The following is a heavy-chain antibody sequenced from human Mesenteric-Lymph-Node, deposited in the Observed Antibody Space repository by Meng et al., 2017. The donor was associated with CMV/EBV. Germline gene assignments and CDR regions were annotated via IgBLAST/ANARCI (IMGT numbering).Heavy chain of an antibody. J-gene: IGHJ6*02. Sequence: ARSLCPSCVVSGSTSSSYAPHWVRHVPGKGLEWVAVISYDGSKKYYADSLKGRFTISRNKSKNTLYLEVSSLRNEDTAVYYCTKVLTSDFSNSLLGAMDVWGQGTTVTVSS. V-gene: IGHV3-30-3*01. CDR1: GSTSSSYA. D-gene: IGHD4-11*01. CDR3: TKVLTSDFSNSLLGAMDV. CDR2: ISYDGSKK.